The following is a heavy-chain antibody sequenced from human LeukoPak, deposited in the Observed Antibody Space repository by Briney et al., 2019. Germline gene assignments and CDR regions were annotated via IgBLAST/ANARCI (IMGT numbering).Heavy chain of an antibody. D-gene: IGHD3-10*01. Sequence: GASVKVSCKASGYTFTGYYLHWVRQAPGQGLEWMGWINPNGGDTKYAQKFQGRVTMTRDMSISTAYMELSRLRSDDTAVYYCARGGARGSSAFDVWGQGTMVIVSA. V-gene: IGHV1-2*02. CDR3: ARGGARGSSAFDV. CDR1: GYTFTGYY. J-gene: IGHJ3*01. CDR2: INPNGGDT.